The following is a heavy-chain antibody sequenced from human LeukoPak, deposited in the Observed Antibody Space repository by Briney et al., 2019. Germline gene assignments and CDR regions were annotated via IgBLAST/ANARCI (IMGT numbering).Heavy chain of an antibody. CDR2: ISWNSGSI. CDR1: GFTYDDYA. D-gene: IGHD4-17*01. CDR3: AKDRDYESYYGMDV. V-gene: IGHV3-9*01. J-gene: IGHJ6*02. Sequence: GGSLRLSCAASGFTYDDYAMNWVRQAPGDGLEWVSGISWNSGSIGYADSVKGRFTISRDNAKNSLYLQMNSLRAEDTALYYCAKDRDYESYYGMDVWGQGTTVTVSS.